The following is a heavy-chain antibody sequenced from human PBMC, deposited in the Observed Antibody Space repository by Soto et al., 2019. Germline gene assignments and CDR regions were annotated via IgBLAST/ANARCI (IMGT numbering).Heavy chain of an antibody. D-gene: IGHD2-15*01. J-gene: IGHJ6*02. CDR3: ARLRPSLRRLIVISYYGMDV. CDR2: INHSGST. Sequence: SETLSLTCAVYGGSFSGYYWSWIRQPPGKGLEWIGEINHSGSTNYNPSLKSRVTISVDTSKNQFSLKLSSVTAADTAVYYCARLRPSLRRLIVISYYGMDVWGQGTTVTVSS. V-gene: IGHV4-34*01. CDR1: GGSFSGYY.